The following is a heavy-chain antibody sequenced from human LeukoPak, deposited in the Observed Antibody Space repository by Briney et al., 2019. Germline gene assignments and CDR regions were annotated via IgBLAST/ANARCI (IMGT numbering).Heavy chain of an antibody. J-gene: IGHJ4*02. CDR2: IYNSGSYT. D-gene: IGHD3-10*01. CDR1: GFTFSDYY. CDR3: ARNYGSGRGLDY. V-gene: IGHV3-11*03. Sequence: GGSPRLSCAASGFTFSDYYMSWIRQAPGTGLEWVSYIYNSGSYTNYADSVKGRFTISRDNAKKSLYLQMNSLRAEDTAVYYCARNYGSGRGLDYWGQGTLVTVFS.